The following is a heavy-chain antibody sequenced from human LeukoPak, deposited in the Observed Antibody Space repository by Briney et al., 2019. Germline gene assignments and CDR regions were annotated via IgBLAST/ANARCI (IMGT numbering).Heavy chain of an antibody. V-gene: IGHV1-18*01. CDR3: ARADYDYVWGSYSALDY. J-gene: IGHJ4*02. Sequence: ASVKVSCKASGYTFTSYDISWVRQAPGQGLEWMGWISAYNGNTNYAQKLQGRVTMTTDTSTSTAYMELRSLRSDDTAVYYCARADYDYVWGSYSALDYWGQGTLVTVSS. CDR1: GYTFTSYD. CDR2: ISAYNGNT. D-gene: IGHD3-16*01.